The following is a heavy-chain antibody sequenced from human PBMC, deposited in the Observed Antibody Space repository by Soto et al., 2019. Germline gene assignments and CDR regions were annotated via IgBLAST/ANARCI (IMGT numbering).Heavy chain of an antibody. Sequence: QLQLQGSGPGLVKPSETLSLTCTVSGGSISSTSYYWGWIRQPAGKRLEWIGSVYYSGNTYYNPSLKSRVTISIDTSKNQFSLRLNTDTAADTALYYCARLVVAGTRSVYWGQGILVTVSS. J-gene: IGHJ4*02. CDR1: GGSISSTSYY. V-gene: IGHV4-39*01. CDR2: VYYSGNT. D-gene: IGHD6-19*01. CDR3: ARLVVAGTRSVY.